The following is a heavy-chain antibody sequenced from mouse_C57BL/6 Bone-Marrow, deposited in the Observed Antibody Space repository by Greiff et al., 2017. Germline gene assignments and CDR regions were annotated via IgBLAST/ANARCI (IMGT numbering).Heavy chain of an antibody. CDR1: GYSFTSYY. V-gene: IGHV1-66*01. Sequence: VQRVESGPELVKPGASVKISCKASGYSFTSYYIHWVKQRPGQGLEWIGWIYPGSGNTKYNEKFKGKATLTADTSSSTAYMQLSSLTSEDSAVYYCARGVGWFAYWGQGTLVTVSA. J-gene: IGHJ3*01. D-gene: IGHD1-1*02. CDR2: IYPGSGNT. CDR3: ARGVGWFAY.